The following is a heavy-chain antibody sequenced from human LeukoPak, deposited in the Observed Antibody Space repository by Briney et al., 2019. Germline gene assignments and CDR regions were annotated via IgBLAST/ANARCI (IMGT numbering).Heavy chain of an antibody. D-gene: IGHD3-22*01. Sequence: GGSLRLSCAASGFTFSNYAMSWVRQAPGKGLEWVSGIRGSGEGTHYADSVKGRFTISRDNSKNTLYLQMNSLRAGDTAAYYCAKAPHYDSSGYSFDPWGQGTLVTVSS. J-gene: IGHJ5*02. CDR2: IRGSGEGT. V-gene: IGHV3-23*01. CDR3: AKAPHYDSSGYSFDP. CDR1: GFTFSNYA.